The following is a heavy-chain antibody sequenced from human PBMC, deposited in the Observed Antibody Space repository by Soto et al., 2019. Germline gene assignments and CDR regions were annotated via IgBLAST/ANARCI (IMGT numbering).Heavy chain of an antibody. CDR3: ARHGSKLEGLYYYGMDV. D-gene: IGHD1-1*01. CDR1: GYSFTSYW. Sequence: PGESLKISCKGSGYSFTSYWISWVRQMPGKGLEWMGRIDPSDSYTNYSPSFQGHVTISADKSISTAYLQWSSLKASDTAMYYCARHGSKLEGLYYYGMDVWGQGTTVTVSS. V-gene: IGHV5-10-1*01. J-gene: IGHJ6*02. CDR2: IDPSDSYT.